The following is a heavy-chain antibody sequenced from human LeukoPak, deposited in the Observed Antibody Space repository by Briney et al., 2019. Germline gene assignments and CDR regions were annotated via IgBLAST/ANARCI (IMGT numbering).Heavy chain of an antibody. Sequence: SQTLSLTCAISGDSVSSNSAAWNWIRQSPSRGLEWLGRTYYRSKWYNDYAVSVKSRITINPDTSKSQFSLQLNSVTPEDTAVYYCARDRWGYDILTGYYGEIDYWGQGTLVTVSS. CDR3: ARDRWGYDILTGYYGEIDY. CDR1: GDSVSSNSAA. V-gene: IGHV6-1*01. CDR2: TYYRSKWYN. D-gene: IGHD3-9*01. J-gene: IGHJ4*02.